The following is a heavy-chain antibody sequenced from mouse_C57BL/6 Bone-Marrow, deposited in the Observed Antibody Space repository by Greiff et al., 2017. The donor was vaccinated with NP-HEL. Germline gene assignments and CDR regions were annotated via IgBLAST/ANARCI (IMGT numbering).Heavy chain of an antibody. V-gene: IGHV1-42*01. Sequence: VQLKQSGPELVKPGASVKISCKASGYSFTGYYMNWVKQSPEKSLEWIGEINPSTGGTTYNQKFKAKATLTVDKSSTTASMQLKSVRSEDAGVYYCARGDYGGRGFRCGGQGSLVAVAA. CDR2: INPSTGGT. CDR3: ARGDYGGRGFRC. CDR1: GYSFTGYY. J-gene: IGHJ3*01. D-gene: IGHD2-4*01.